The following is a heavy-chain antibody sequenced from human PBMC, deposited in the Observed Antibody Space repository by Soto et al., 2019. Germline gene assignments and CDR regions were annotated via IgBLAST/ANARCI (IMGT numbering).Heavy chain of an antibody. J-gene: IGHJ6*02. CDR1: GYTFTSYY. Sequence: ASVRVSCKASGYTFTSYYMHWVRQAPGQGLEWMGIINPSGGSTSYAQKFQGRVTMTRDTSTSTVYMELSSLRSEDTAVYYCASTLYDPRINYGMDVWGQGTTVTVSS. D-gene: IGHD3-16*01. V-gene: IGHV1-46*01. CDR2: INPSGGST. CDR3: ASTLYDPRINYGMDV.